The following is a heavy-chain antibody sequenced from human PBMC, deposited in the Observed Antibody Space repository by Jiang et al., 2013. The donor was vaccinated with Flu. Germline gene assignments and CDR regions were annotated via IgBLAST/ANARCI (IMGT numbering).Heavy chain of an antibody. V-gene: IGHV2-5*02. Sequence: KPTQTLTLTCTFSGFSLSTSGVGVGWIRQPPGKALEWLALIYWDDDKRYSPSLKSRLTITKDTSKNQVVLTMTNMDPVDTATYYCARRAIGITGTTNAFDIWGQGTMVTVSS. D-gene: IGHD1-7*01. J-gene: IGHJ3*02. CDR3: ARRAIGITGTTNAFDI. CDR1: GFSLSTSGVG. CDR2: IYWDDDK.